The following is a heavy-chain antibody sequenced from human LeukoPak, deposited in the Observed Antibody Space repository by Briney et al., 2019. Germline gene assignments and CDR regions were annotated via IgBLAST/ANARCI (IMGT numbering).Heavy chain of an antibody. CDR1: SASISSSPYF. Sequence: PSETLSLTCTVSSASISSSPYFWAWIRQSPGQGLEWIGTISYSETTYYNPSLKSRVTVSVDAPKNHFSLKLNSVTAADTAVYYCAANSADYNTLGSSYKVWGQGTLVTVSS. CDR2: ISYSETT. J-gene: IGHJ4*02. D-gene: IGHD3-10*01. V-gene: IGHV4-39*02. CDR3: AANSADYNTLGSSYKV.